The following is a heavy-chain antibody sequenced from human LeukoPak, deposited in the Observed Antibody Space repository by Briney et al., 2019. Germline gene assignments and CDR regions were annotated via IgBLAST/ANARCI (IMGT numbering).Heavy chain of an antibody. V-gene: IGHV3-66*01. CDR1: GFTVSSNY. CDR3: ARDTNSGSSDYYYGLDV. Sequence: GGSLRLSCAASGFTVSSNYMTWVRQAPGKGLEWVSVIYSGGNTYYADSVKGRFTISRDNSNNTLYLQMNSLRVEDTAAYYCARDTNSGSSDYYYGLDVWGQGTTVTVSS. CDR2: IYSGGNT. D-gene: IGHD1-26*01. J-gene: IGHJ6*02.